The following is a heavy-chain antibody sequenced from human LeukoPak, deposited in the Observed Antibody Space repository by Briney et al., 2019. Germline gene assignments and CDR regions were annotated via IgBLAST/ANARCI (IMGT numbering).Heavy chain of an antibody. D-gene: IGHD2-2*02. Sequence: PGGSLRLSCAASGFTFSHFWMSWVRQAPGKGLEWVGRIKSKTDGGTTDYAAPVKGRFTISRDDSKNTLYLQMNSLKTEDTAVYYCTTDIRYCSSTSCYSNDHWGQGTLVTVSS. CDR3: TTDIRYCSSTSCYSNDH. CDR2: IKSKTDGGTT. J-gene: IGHJ4*02. V-gene: IGHV3-15*01. CDR1: GFTFSHFW.